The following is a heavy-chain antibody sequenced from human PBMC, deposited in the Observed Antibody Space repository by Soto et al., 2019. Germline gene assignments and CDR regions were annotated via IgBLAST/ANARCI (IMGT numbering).Heavy chain of an antibody. V-gene: IGHV4-30-4*01. J-gene: IGHJ4*02. CDR2: IYYSGST. Sequence: QVQLQESGPGLVKPSQTLSLTCTVSGGSISSGDYYWSWIRQPPGKGLEWIGYIYYSGSTYYNPSLKSRVTISVDTSKNQFSLKLSSVTAADTAVYYCARVWIPTYYYASSGYYGDYWGQGTLVTVSS. CDR3: ARVWIPTYYYASSGYYGDY. D-gene: IGHD3-22*01. CDR1: GGSISSGDYY.